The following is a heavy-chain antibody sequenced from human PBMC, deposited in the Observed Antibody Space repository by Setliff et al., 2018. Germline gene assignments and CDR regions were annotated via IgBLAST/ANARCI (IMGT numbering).Heavy chain of an antibody. V-gene: IGHV1-2*06. Sequence: ASVKVSCKASGYTFTGYYMYWVRQAPGQGLEWMGRINPSSGATIYAQKFQGRVTMTSDTSISTAYMELGRLRSDDTAVYFCARDGGGDSDASDIWGQGTMGTVSS. CDR2: INPSSGAT. J-gene: IGHJ3*02. D-gene: IGHD3-16*01. CDR3: ARDGGGDSDASDI. CDR1: GYTFTGYY.